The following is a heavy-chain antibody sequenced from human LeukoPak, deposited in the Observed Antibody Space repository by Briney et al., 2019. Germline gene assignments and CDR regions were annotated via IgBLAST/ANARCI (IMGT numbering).Heavy chain of an antibody. V-gene: IGHV4-4*07. CDR3: ARESVWQGIAARGYYYYYMDV. CDR2: IYTSRST. Sequence: SETLSLTCTVSGGSISSYYWSWLRQPAGKGPEWIGRIYTSRSTNYNPSLKSRVTISVDKSKNQFSLKLSSVTAADTAVYYCARESVWQGIAARGYYYYYMDVWSKGTTVTVSS. D-gene: IGHD6-6*01. J-gene: IGHJ6*03. CDR1: GGSISSYY.